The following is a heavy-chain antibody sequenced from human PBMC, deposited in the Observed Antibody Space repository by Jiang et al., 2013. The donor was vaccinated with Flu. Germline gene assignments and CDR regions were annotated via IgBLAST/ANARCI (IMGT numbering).Heavy chain of an antibody. Sequence: CGAEVKKPGESLKVSCKASGYNFNTYWISWVRQMPGKGLEWMGRIDPSGSYIKYSPSFEGHVTISGDKSTRTAYLQWSSLKASDTAMYYCARHKWFYYGSGSYSLWGQGNPGHRLL. J-gene: IGHJ4*02. D-gene: IGHD3-10*01. CDR1: GYNFNTYW. V-gene: IGHV5-10-1*01. CDR2: IDPSGSYI. CDR3: ARHKWFYYGSGSYSL.